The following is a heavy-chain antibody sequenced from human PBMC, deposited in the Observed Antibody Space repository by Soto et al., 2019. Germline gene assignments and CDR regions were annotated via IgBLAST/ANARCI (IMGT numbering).Heavy chain of an antibody. CDR1: GGSFSNFF. V-gene: IGHV4-34*01. J-gene: IGHJ5*02. CDR2: INHTGST. CDR3: ASQVGVPSNWVGVA. D-gene: IGHD6-13*01. Sequence: AETLSLTCAVYGGSFSNFFWIFIRHSPGKGLEWIGEINHTGSTNYNPSLKSRVTISVDTSKNQFSLRLSSVTAADTAVYYCASQVGVPSNWVGVAWGQGTLVTVSS.